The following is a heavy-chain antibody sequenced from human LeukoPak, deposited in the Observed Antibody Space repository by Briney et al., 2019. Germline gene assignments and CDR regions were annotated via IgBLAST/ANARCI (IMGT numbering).Heavy chain of an antibody. D-gene: IGHD2-21*02. V-gene: IGHV1-8*01. J-gene: IGHJ6*02. CDR3: ARGRVSTTRKLVLVTYRLYYYYYGMDV. CDR2: MNPNSGNT. CDR1: GYTFTSYD. Sequence: GASVNVSCKASGYTFTSYDINWVRQATGQGLEWMGWMNPNSGNTGYAQKFQGRVTMTRNTSISTAYMELSSLGSEDTAVYYCARGRVSTTRKLVLVTYRLYYYYYGMDVWGQGTTVTVSS.